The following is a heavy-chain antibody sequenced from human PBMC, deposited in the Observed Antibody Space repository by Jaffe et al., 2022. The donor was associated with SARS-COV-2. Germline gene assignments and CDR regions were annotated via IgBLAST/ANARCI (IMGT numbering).Heavy chain of an antibody. Sequence: QVQLVESGGGVVQPGRSLRLSCAASGFTFSSYGMHWVRQAPGKGLEWVAVIWYDGSNKYYADSVKGRFTISRDNSKNTLYLQMNSLRAEDTAVYYCARETHGGGSYGSDAFDIWGQGTMVTVSS. CDR3: ARETHGGGSYGSDAFDI. CDR1: GFTFSSYG. V-gene: IGHV3-33*01. CDR2: IWYDGSNK. D-gene: IGHD1-26*01. J-gene: IGHJ3*02.